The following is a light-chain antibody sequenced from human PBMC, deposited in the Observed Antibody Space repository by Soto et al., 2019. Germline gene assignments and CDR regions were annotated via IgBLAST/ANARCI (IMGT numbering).Light chain of an antibody. Sequence: QSVLTQPRSVSGSPGQSVTISCTGTSSDVGGYNYVSWYQQHPGKAPKLMIYDVSKRPSGVPDRFSGSKSDNTASLMISGLQAEDEAEYYCCSYAGSYTWVFGGGTKLTVL. V-gene: IGLV2-11*01. CDR2: DVS. CDR1: SSDVGGYNY. J-gene: IGLJ3*02. CDR3: CSYAGSYTWV.